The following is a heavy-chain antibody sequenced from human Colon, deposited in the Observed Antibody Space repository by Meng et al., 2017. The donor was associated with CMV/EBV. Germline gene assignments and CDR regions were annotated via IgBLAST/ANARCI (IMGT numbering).Heavy chain of an antibody. Sequence: QVQLGGAGGTVVQPGGSLRLSCAASGLLFSSYDMHWVRQTPDKGLEWMAFIRYDGTIKYYADSVKGRFTISRDNSKPTLYLQMNTLRVEDTAVYYCAKIAGNSDYWGQGTLVTVSS. CDR2: IRYDGTIK. D-gene: IGHD1-26*01. CDR1: GLLFSSYD. CDR3: AKIAGNSDY. V-gene: IGHV3-30*02. J-gene: IGHJ4*02.